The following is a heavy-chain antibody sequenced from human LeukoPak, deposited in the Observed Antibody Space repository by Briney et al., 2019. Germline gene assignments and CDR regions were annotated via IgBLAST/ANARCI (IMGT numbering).Heavy chain of an antibody. CDR1: GFTFSTYW. V-gene: IGHV3-7*01. D-gene: IGHD5/OR15-5a*01. CDR2: IKQDGSVK. Sequence: GGSLRLSCAASGFTFSTYWMSWGRQTPEKGLEFVSNIKQDGSVKNYMDSLKGLSTISRDNARESLYLEINRLRADDTAVYYCARDPESSAFDLWGQGALVTVSS. J-gene: IGHJ4*02. CDR3: ARDPESSAFDL.